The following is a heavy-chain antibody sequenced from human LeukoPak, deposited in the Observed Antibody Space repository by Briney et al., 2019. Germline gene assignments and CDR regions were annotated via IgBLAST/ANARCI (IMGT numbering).Heavy chain of an antibody. J-gene: IGHJ4*02. CDR1: GFIFSSYA. Sequence: GGSLRLSCAASGFIFSSYAMSWVRQAPGKGLEWVSTISGSGGSTYYADSVKGRFTISRDNSKNTVYLQMNSLRAEDTAVYYCARDGRDGYITQDFDYWGQGTLVTVSS. V-gene: IGHV3-23*01. D-gene: IGHD5-24*01. CDR2: ISGSGGST. CDR3: ARDGRDGYITQDFDY.